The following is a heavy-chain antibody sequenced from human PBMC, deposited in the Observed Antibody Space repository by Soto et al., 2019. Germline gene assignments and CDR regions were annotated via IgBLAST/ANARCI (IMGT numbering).Heavy chain of an antibody. D-gene: IGHD6-13*01. J-gene: IGHJ5*02. CDR1: GYTFTSYY. CDR2: INPSGGST. CDR3: ERADSSSCCWFDP. V-gene: IGHV1-46*01. Sequence: QVQLVQSGAEVKKPGASVKVSCKASGYTFTSYYMHWVRQAPGQGLEWMGIINPSGGSTSYAQKFQGRVTMTRDTSTSKVYMELSSLRSEDTAVYYCERADSSSCCWFDPWGQGTLVTVSS.